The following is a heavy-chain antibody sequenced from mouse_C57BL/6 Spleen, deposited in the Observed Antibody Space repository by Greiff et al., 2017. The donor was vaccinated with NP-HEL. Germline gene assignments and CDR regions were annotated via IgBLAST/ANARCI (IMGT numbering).Heavy chain of an antibody. CDR3: ARPDDYDGAFAY. CDR2: IWSDGST. CDR1: GFSLTSYG. D-gene: IGHD2-4*01. Sequence: QVQLKESGPGLVAPSQSLSITCTVSGFSLTSYGVHWVRQPPGKGLEWLVVIWSDGSTTYNSALKSRRSISKDNSKSQVFLKMNSLQTDDTAMYYCARPDDYDGAFAYWGQGTLVTVSA. J-gene: IGHJ3*01. V-gene: IGHV2-6*03.